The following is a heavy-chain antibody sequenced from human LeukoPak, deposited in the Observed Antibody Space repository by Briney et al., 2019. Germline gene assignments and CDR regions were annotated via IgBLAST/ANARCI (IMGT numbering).Heavy chain of an antibody. D-gene: IGHD5-18*01. J-gene: IGHJ4*02. CDR3: ARGSVETARVLLAPAVDY. Sequence: SETLSLTCAVYGGSFSGYYWSWLRQPPGKGLEWIGEINHSGSTNYNPSLKSRVTISVDTSKNQFSLKLSSVTAADTAVYYCARGSVETARVLLAPAVDYWGQGTLVTVSS. CDR2: INHSGST. CDR1: GGSFSGYY. V-gene: IGHV4-34*01.